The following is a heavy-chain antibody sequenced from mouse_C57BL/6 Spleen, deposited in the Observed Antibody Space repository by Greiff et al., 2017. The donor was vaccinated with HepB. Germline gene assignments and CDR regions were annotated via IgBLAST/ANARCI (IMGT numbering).Heavy chain of an antibody. D-gene: IGHD3-2*02. V-gene: IGHV5-16*01. CDR3: ARVRQLRLDY. CDR1: GFTFSDYY. CDR2: INYDGSST. Sequence: EVKLVESEGGLVQPGSSMKLSCTASGFTFSDYYMAWVRQVPEKGLEWVANINYDGSSTYYLDSLKSRFIISRDNAKNILYLQMSSLKSEDTATYYCARVRQLRLDYWGQGTTLTVSS. J-gene: IGHJ2*01.